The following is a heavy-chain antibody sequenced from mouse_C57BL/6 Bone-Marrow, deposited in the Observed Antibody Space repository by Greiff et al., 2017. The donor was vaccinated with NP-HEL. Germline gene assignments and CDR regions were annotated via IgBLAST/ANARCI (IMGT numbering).Heavy chain of an antibody. Sequence: EVQLQQSGAELVRPGASVKLSCTASGFNIKDDYMHWVKQRPEQGLEWIGWIDPENGDTEYASKFQGKATIPADTSSNTAYLQRSSRTSEDTAVYYCTTPHYDSSYFDYWGQGTTLTVSS. V-gene: IGHV14-4*01. CDR2: IDPENGDT. J-gene: IGHJ2*01. CDR1: GFNIKDDY. D-gene: IGHD1-1*01. CDR3: TTPHYDSSYFDY.